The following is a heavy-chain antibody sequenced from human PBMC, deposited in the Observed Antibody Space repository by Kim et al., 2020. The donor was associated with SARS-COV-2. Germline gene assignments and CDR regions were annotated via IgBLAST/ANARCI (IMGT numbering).Heavy chain of an antibody. D-gene: IGHD3-10*01. CDR1: GFTVSSNY. CDR2: IYSGGST. CDR3: ARSSHYGSGSYLYYYYGMDV. V-gene: IGHV3-53*01. J-gene: IGHJ6*02. Sequence: GGSLRLSCAASGFTVSSNYMSWVRQAPGKGLEWVSVIYSGGSTYYADSVKGRFTISRDNSKNTLYLQMNSLRAEDTAVYYCARSSHYGSGSYLYYYYGMDVWGQGTTVTVSS.